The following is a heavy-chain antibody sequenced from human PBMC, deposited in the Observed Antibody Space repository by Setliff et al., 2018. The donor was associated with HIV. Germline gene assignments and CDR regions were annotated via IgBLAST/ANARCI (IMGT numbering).Heavy chain of an antibody. J-gene: IGHJ3*02. V-gene: IGHV7-4-1*02. CDR2: INTNTGNP. CDR3: ARVLSRGSWGSGYNDAFDI. CDR1: GYTFTSYA. D-gene: IGHD3-22*01. Sequence: ASVKVSCKASGYTFTSYAMNWVRQAPGQGLEWMGWINTNTGNPTYAQGFTGRFVFSLDTSVSTAYLQISSLKAEDTAVYYCARVLSRGSWGSGYNDAFDIWGQGTMVTVSS.